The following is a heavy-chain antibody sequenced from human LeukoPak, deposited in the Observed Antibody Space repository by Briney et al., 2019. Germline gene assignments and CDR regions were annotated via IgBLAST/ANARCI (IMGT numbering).Heavy chain of an antibody. J-gene: IGHJ3*02. Sequence: SETLSLTCAVYGGSFSGYYWSWIRQPPGKGLEWIGEINHSGSTNYNPSLKSRVTISVDTSKNQFSLKLSSVTAADTAVYYCARGHVGQQLAKYCGGDCYQNEVDAFDIWGQGTMVTVSS. CDR1: GGSFSGYY. D-gene: IGHD2-21*02. V-gene: IGHV4-34*01. CDR2: INHSGST. CDR3: ARGHVGQQLAKYCGGDCYQNEVDAFDI.